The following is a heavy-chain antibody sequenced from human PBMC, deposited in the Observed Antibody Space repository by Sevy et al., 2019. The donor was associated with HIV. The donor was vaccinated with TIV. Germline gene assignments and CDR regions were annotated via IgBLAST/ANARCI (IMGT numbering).Heavy chain of an antibody. CDR1: GYSLTELS. J-gene: IGHJ4*02. D-gene: IGHD3-3*02. CDR3: GTGLPGGYPECGRIRCFTDYLAY. CDR2: FDPEDGET. Sequence: ASVKVSCKVSGYSLTELSMHWVRQAPGKGLEWMGGFDPEDGETIYAQKFQDRVTMTEDTSTNTANMELSSLRSEDTTVYYCGTGLPGGYPECGRIRCFTDYLAYWGRGALVTVSS. V-gene: IGHV1-24*01.